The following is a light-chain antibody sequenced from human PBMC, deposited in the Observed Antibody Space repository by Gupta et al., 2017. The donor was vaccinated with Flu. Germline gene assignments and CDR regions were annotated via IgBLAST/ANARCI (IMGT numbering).Light chain of an antibody. J-gene: IGKJ4*01. V-gene: IGKV3-11*01. CDR3: RQRSNWPPLT. CDR1: ESISSY. Sequence: PGERATVSCRASESISSYLAWYQQKPGQAPRLLIYDASNRATGIPARFSGSGSGTDFTLTISSLHPEDFAVYYCRQRSNWPPLTFGGGTKVEF. CDR2: DAS.